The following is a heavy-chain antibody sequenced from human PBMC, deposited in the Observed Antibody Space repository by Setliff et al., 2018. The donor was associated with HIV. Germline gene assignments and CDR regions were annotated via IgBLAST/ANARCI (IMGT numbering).Heavy chain of an antibody. D-gene: IGHD4-17*01. Sequence: ASVKVSCKASGYAFTVYYVHWVRQAPGRGLEWMGWINTNSGDTSFAQKFQGRVTMTRDTSISTAYMELSGLRSDDTAIYYCARGLTTVTAVDYWGQGALVTVSS. V-gene: IGHV1-2*02. J-gene: IGHJ4*02. CDR3: ARGLTTVTAVDY. CDR2: INTNSGDT. CDR1: GYAFTVYY.